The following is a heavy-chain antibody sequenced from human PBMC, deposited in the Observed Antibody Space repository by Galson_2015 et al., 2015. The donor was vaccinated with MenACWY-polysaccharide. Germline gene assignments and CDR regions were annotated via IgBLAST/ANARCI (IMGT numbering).Heavy chain of an antibody. Sequence: SLRLSCAASGFTFRSTWMSWVRQAPGKGLEWVALINLDGSQKDYMDSVKGRFAISRENAKNSLYLQINSLRAEDTAVYYCARDPNWGNSFGPWGHGTTVTVS. J-gene: IGHJ6*02. CDR3: ARDPNWGNSFGP. CDR2: INLDGSQK. CDR1: GFTFRSTW. D-gene: IGHD7-27*01. V-gene: IGHV3-7*01.